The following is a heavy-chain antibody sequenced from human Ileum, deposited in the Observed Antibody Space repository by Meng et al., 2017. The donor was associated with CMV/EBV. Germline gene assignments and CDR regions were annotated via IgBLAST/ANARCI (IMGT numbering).Heavy chain of an antibody. D-gene: IGHD4-17*01. V-gene: IGHV3-30-3*01. CDR3: AKERGRVTTGYYYGMDV. J-gene: IGHJ6*02. CDR2: ISYDGSNK. CDR1: GFTFSSYA. Sequence: GGSLRLSCAASGFTFSSYAMHWVRQAPGKGLEWVAVISYDGSNKYYADSVKGRFTISRDNSKNTLYLQMNSLRAEDTAVYYCAKERGRVTTGYYYGMDVWGQGTTVTVSS.